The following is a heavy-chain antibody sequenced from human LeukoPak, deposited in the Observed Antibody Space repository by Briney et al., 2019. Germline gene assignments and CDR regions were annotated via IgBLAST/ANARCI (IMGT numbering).Heavy chain of an antibody. V-gene: IGHV1-69*13. D-gene: IGHD5-18*01. CDR3: YTYGYGPIGKRDFDY. CDR1: GGTFSSYA. CDR2: IIPIFGTA. J-gene: IGHJ4*02. Sequence: GASVKVSCKASGGTFSSYAISWVRQAPGQGLEWMGGIIPIFGTANYAQKFQGRVTITADESTSTAYMELSSLRSEDTAVYYCYTYGYGPIGKRDFDYWGQGTLVTVSS.